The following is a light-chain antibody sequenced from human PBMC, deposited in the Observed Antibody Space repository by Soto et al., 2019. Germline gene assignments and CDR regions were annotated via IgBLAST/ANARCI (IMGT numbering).Light chain of an antibody. CDR3: QQYNNWPGT. J-gene: IGKJ1*01. CDR2: DIF. V-gene: IGKV3D-15*01. Sequence: EIVMTQSPATLSVSPGERATLSCRASQSVGSDLAWYQQKPGQAPRLVIYDIFTRATGIPDRFSGSGSGTDSTLTISRLEPEDFAVYYCQQYNNWPGTFGQGTKVDIK. CDR1: QSVGSD.